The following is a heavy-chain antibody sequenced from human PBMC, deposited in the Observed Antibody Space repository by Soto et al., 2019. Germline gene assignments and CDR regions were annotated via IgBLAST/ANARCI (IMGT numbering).Heavy chain of an antibody. Sequence: GGSLRLSCAASGFTFSTYWMSWVRQAPGKGLEWVANIKEDGSEKYYVDSVEGRFTISRDNAKNSLYLQMTSLRAEDTALYYCARGWGYCDSSGFPYLYAMDVWGQGTTVTVSS. J-gene: IGHJ6*02. CDR2: IKEDGSEK. CDR3: ARGWGYCDSSGFPYLYAMDV. D-gene: IGHD3-22*01. CDR1: GFTFSTYW. V-gene: IGHV3-7*01.